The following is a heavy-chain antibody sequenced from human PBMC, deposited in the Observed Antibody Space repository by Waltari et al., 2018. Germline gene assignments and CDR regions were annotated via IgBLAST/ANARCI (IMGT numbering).Heavy chain of an antibody. CDR3: ATSSPSDSSGYYQYYCDY. J-gene: IGHJ4*02. Sequence: QVQLVQCGAEVKKPGASVKVSCKVSGYTLTELSMHWVRQAPGNGLEWMGGFDPEDGETIYAQKFQGRVTMTEDTSTDTAYMELSSLRSEDTAVYYCATSSPSDSSGYYQYYCDYWGQGTLVTVSS. D-gene: IGHD3-22*01. V-gene: IGHV1-24*01. CDR1: GYTLTELS. CDR2: FDPEDGET.